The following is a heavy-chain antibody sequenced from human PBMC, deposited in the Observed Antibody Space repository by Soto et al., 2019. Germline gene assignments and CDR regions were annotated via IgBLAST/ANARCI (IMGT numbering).Heavy chain of an antibody. J-gene: IGHJ6*03. CDR3: ARTLQSNSSNLYFYYYMDV. Sequence: PSETLSLTCTVSGGSISSGGHYWSWIRQHPEKGLEWIGYIYYSGSTYYNPSLKSRVTISVDTSKNQFSLKLSSVTAADTAVYFCARTLQSNSSNLYFYYYMDVSGKGTTVTVSS. CDR2: IYYSGST. D-gene: IGHD1-26*01. CDR1: GGSISSGGHY. V-gene: IGHV4-31*03.